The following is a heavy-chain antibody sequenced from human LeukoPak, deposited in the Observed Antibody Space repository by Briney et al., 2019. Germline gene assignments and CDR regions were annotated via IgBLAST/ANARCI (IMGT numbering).Heavy chain of an antibody. CDR2: TYYRSKWYN. CDR3: ARAEAVDSSSGRPDAFDI. V-gene: IGHV6-1*01. CDR1: GDSVSSNSAA. D-gene: IGHD6-6*01. J-gene: IGHJ3*02. Sequence: SQTLSLTCAISGDSVSSNSAAWNWIRQSPSRGLEWLGRTYYRSKWYNDYAVSVKSRITINPDTSKNQFSLQLNSVTPEDTAAYYCARAEAVDSSSGRPDAFDIWGQGTMVTVSS.